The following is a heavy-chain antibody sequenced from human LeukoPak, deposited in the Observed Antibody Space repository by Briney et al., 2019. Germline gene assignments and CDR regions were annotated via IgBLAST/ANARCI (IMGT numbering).Heavy chain of an antibody. D-gene: IGHD6-19*01. J-gene: IGHJ4*02. CDR2: IYYSGST. V-gene: IGHV4-39*01. Sequence: SETLSLTCTVSGGSISSDSYYWAWIRQPPGKGLEWIASIYYSGSTYYNPSLKSRVTISVDTSRNQFSLKLSSVTAADTAVYYCASRAVAGLSEGYWGQGTLVIVSS. CDR1: GGSISSDSYY. CDR3: ASRAVAGLSEGY.